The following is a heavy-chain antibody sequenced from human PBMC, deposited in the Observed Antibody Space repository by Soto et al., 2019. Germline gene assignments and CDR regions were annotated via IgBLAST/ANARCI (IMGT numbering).Heavy chain of an antibody. Sequence: QVQLQESGPGLVKPSQTLSLTCTVSGGSVTSGGYYWSWIRHRPGEGLEWIGYIHHSWSTSYNRSIKSRVARSIDTSTNQFSLKLSSVTAADTATDHCARGYDNSYCWFNPWGQGTLVTVSS. CDR2: IHHSWST. J-gene: IGHJ5*02. CDR1: GGSVTSGGYY. D-gene: IGHD2-2*01. V-gene: IGHV4-31*03. CDR3: ARGYDNSYCWFNP.